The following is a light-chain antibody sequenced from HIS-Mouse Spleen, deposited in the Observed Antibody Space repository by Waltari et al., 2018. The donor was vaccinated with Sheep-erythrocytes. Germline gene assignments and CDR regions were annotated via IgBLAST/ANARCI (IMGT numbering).Light chain of an antibody. CDR2: DVS. J-gene: IGLJ2*01. CDR1: SSDVGGYNY. CDR3: SSYTSSSTVV. V-gene: IGLV2-11*01. Sequence: QSALTQPRSVSGSPGQSVTISCTGTSSDVGGYNYVSWYQQLPGKAPKLMIYDVSKRPSGVPDRFSGSKSGNTASLTISGLQAEDEADYYCSSYTSSSTVVFGGGTKLTVL.